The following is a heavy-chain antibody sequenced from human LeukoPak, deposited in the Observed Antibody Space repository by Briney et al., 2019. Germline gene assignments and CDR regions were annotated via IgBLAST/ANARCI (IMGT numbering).Heavy chain of an antibody. V-gene: IGHV5-51*01. J-gene: IGHJ5*02. CDR1: GYNFTNYW. Sequence: GESLKISCKGSGYNFTNYWIGWVRQKPGKGLEWMGIIFPGDSETRFSPSFQGQVTISADKSISTAYLQRSSLKASDTAMYYCARHAYNWNYSWFDPWGQGTLVTVSS. D-gene: IGHD1-7*01. CDR3: ARHAYNWNYSWFDP. CDR2: IFPGDSET.